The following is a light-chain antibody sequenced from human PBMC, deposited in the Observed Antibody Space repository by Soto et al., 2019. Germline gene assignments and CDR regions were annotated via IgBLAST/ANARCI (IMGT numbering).Light chain of an antibody. CDR1: TSNIGNNV. Sequence: QSVLTQPPSASGTPGQRVTISCSGSTSNIGNNVVNWYQQRPGTAPKLLISTNNQRPSGVPDRFSGSKSGTSASLTITGLQSDDEADYYCQSYDTFLSAVVFGGGTKLTVL. CDR2: TNN. CDR3: QSYDTFLSAVV. V-gene: IGLV1-44*01. J-gene: IGLJ2*01.